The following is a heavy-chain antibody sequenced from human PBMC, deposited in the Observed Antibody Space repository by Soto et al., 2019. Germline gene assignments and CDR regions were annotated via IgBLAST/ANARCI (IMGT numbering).Heavy chain of an antibody. D-gene: IGHD2-8*02. V-gene: IGHV3-9*01. CDR3: AKGSHGPSHTGWFDP. CDR2: INWNGGSR. Sequence: PGGSLRLSCAGSGFTFGDYAMHWVRQAPGKGLEWVSGINWNGGSRGYADSVEGRFTISRDNAKNSLYLQMNSLRPEDTALYYCAKGSHGPSHTGWFDPWGQGTQVTVSS. CDR1: GFTFGDYA. J-gene: IGHJ5*02.